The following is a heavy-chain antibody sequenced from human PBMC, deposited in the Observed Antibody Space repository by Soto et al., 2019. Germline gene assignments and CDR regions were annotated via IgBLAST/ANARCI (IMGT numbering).Heavy chain of an antibody. CDR3: ARARDSSGYYYPY. CDR2: INAGNGNT. CDR1: GYTFTSYA. J-gene: IGHJ4*02. Sequence: GASVKVSCKASGYTFTSYAMHWVRQAPGQRLEWMGWINAGNGNTKYSQKFQGRVTITRDTSASTAYMELSSLRSEDTAVYYCARARDSSGYYYPYWGQGTLVTVSS. V-gene: IGHV1-3*01. D-gene: IGHD3-22*01.